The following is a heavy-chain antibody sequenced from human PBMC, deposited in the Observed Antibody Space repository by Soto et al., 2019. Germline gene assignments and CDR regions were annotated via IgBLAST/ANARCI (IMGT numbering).Heavy chain of an antibody. CDR2: INPSGGST. CDR3: ARAALIRFLEWLNYDY. Sequence: ASVKVSCKASGYTFTSYYMHWVRQAPGQGLEWMGIINPSGGSTSYAQKFQGRVTMTRDTSTSTVYMELSSLRSEDTAVYYCARAALIRFLEWLNYDYWGQGTLVTVSS. D-gene: IGHD3-3*01. J-gene: IGHJ4*02. V-gene: IGHV1-46*01. CDR1: GYTFTSYY.